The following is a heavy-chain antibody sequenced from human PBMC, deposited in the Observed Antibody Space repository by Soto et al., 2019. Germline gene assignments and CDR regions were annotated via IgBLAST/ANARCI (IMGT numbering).Heavy chain of an antibody. J-gene: IGHJ3*02. V-gene: IGHV3-30-3*01. CDR2: ISYDGSNK. Sequence: GGSLRLSCAASGFTFSDYYMSWIRQAPGKGLEWVAVISYDGSNKYYADSVKGRFTISRDKSKNTLYLQMNSLRAEDTAVYYCARAAVWRSGYYVGDGFDIWGQGTMVTVSS. D-gene: IGHD3-3*01. CDR3: ARAAVWRSGYYVGDGFDI. CDR1: GFTFSDYY.